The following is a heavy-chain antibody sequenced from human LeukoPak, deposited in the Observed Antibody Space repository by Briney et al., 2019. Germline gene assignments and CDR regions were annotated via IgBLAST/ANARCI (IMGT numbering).Heavy chain of an antibody. Sequence: SETLSLTCTVSDGSISSYYWSWIRQPPGKGLEWIGYIYFSGSTDYNPSLKSRVTISVDTSKNQFSLKLSSVTAADTAVYYCARGHYDSSGYYTRVFDYWGQGTQVTVSS. CDR2: IYFSGST. CDR1: DGSISSYY. D-gene: IGHD3-22*01. J-gene: IGHJ4*02. CDR3: ARGHYDSSGYYTRVFDY. V-gene: IGHV4-59*08.